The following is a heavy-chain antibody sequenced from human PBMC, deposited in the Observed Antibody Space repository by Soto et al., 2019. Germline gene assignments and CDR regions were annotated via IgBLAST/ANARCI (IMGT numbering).Heavy chain of an antibody. V-gene: IGHV4-59*01. CDR2: IYYSGST. Sequence: SETLSLTCTVSGGSISSYYWSWIRQPPGKGLEWIGYIYYSGSTNYNPSLKSRVTISVDTSKNQLSLKLSSVTAADTAVYYCASSNYYDSSGYYYYYYGMDVWGQGTLVTVSS. D-gene: IGHD3-22*01. CDR1: GGSISSYY. J-gene: IGHJ6*02. CDR3: ASSNYYDSSGYYYYYYGMDV.